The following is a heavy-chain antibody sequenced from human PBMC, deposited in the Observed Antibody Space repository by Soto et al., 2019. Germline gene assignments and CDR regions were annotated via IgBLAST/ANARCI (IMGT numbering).Heavy chain of an antibody. CDR3: AGESDSCAYRLDS. V-gene: IGHV3-48*03. Sequence: EGYLILRSTASGFTFSNYEMIWVRQAPGKGLEWISYISKSGGVRITYYADSVKGRFTISRDNANNSLFLLMNSLTVHVTAVYYSAGESDSCAYRLDSLG. CDR1: GFTFSNYE. CDR2: ISKSGGVRIT. J-gene: IGHJ5*01. D-gene: IGHD3-22*01.